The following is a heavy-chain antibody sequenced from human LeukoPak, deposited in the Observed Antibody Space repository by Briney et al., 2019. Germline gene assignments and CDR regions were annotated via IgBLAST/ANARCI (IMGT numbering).Heavy chain of an antibody. CDR1: GFAFGSEA. CDR3: ARGGGY. J-gene: IGHJ4*02. CDR2: ISPGGGTT. D-gene: IGHD3-10*01. V-gene: IGHV3-23*01. Sequence: GGSLRLSCAVSGFAFGSEAMSWVRQSPARGLEWVASISPGGGTTYYADYVKGRFTISRDNSNNTLYVHMNSLRAEDTAVYYCARGGGYWGQGTLVTVSS.